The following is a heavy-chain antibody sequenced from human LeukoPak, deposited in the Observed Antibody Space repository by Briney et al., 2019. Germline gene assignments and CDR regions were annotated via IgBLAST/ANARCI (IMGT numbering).Heavy chain of an antibody. CDR2: IYNSGST. Sequence: SETLSLTCTVSGGSISSYYWSWIRQPPGKGLEWIGYIYNSGSTNYNPSLKSRVTISVDTSKNQFSLKVSSVIAADTAVYYCARRPTVTTFFDYWGQGTLVTVSS. V-gene: IGHV4-59*01. J-gene: IGHJ4*02. CDR1: GGSISSYY. D-gene: IGHD2/OR15-2a*01. CDR3: ARRPTVTTFFDY.